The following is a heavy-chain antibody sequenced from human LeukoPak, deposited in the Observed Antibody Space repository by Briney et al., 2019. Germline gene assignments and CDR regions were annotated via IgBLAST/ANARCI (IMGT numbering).Heavy chain of an antibody. J-gene: IGHJ4*02. CDR3: AKGSVVAGSYYFDY. CDR1: GFTFSNYG. V-gene: IGHV3-30*02. CDR2: IRYDGSNK. Sequence: GGSLRLSCVASGFTFSNYGIHWVRQAPGKGLEWVTFIRYDGSNKYYADSAKGRFTISRDNSKNTLYLQMNSLRAEDTAVYYCAKGSVVAGSYYFDYWGQGTLVTVSS. D-gene: IGHD2-15*01.